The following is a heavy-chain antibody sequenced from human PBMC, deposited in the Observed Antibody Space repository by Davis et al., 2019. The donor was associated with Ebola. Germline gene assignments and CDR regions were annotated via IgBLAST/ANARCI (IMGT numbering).Heavy chain of an antibody. CDR3: ARDRDGGNSWYFEL. D-gene: IGHD4-23*01. CDR1: GGSISSGGYY. J-gene: IGHJ2*01. Sequence: MPSETLSLTCTVSGGSISSGGYYWSWIRQHPGKGLEWIGYIYYRGSSYYNPSLKSRVTMSLDASKNHFSLNVSSVTAADPAVYYCARDRDGGNSWYFELWGRGTLVTVSS. V-gene: IGHV4-31*03. CDR2: IYYRGSS.